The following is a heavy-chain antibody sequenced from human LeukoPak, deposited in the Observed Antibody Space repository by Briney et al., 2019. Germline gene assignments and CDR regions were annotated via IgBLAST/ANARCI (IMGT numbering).Heavy chain of an antibody. CDR2: IYYSGTT. D-gene: IGHD3-22*01. J-gene: IGHJ4*02. Sequence: PSETLSLTCNVSGDSISISGYHWTWIRQRPGQGLEWIGSIYYSGTTCYNPSLKSQGTISLDPSANHFSLKLNSVTVADTAVYYCARSLAEYYDSSGYDYWGQGTLVTVSS. CDR3: ARSLAEYYDSSGYDY. V-gene: IGHV4-31*01. CDR1: GDSISISGYH.